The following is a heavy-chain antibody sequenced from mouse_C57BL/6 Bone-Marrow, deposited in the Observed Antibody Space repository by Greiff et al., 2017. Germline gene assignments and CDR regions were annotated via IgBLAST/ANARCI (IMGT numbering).Heavy chain of an antibody. Sequence: VQLQQSGAELVRPGASVKLSCTASGFNIKDDYMHWVKQRPEQGLEWIGWLDPENGDTEYASKFQGKATITADTSSNTAYLQLSSLTSEDTAVYYCTTYATTVAYYFDYWGQGTTLTVSS. CDR3: TTYATTVAYYFDY. CDR1: GFNIKDDY. J-gene: IGHJ2*01. CDR2: LDPENGDT. V-gene: IGHV14-4*01. D-gene: IGHD1-1*01.